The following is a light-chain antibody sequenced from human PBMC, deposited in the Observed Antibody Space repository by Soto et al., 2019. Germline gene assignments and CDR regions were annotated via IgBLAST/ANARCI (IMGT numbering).Light chain of an antibody. Sequence: DIQMAQSPSALSASLGYGFTVTCLASQTISSWLAWYQQKPGKAPRLLIYKASTLESGVPSRFSGSGSGTDFTLTISSPQPEDFATYYCQQSYSTPWTFGQGTKVDIK. V-gene: IGKV1-5*03. CDR2: KAS. CDR3: QQSYSTPWT. J-gene: IGKJ1*01. CDR1: QTISSW.